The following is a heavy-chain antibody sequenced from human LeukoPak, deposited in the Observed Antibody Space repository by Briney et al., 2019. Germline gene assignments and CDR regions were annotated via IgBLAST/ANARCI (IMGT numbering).Heavy chain of an antibody. CDR3: AKNSLSNRLRYFDY. Sequence: GGSLRLSCAASGFTFSSYAMHWVRQAPGKGLEWVAVISYDGSNKYYADSVKGRFTISRDNSKNTLFLQMNSLRAEDTAVYYCAKNSLSNRLRYFDYWGQGTLVTVSS. J-gene: IGHJ4*02. CDR2: ISYDGSNK. V-gene: IGHV3-30*04. D-gene: IGHD2/OR15-2a*01. CDR1: GFTFSSYA.